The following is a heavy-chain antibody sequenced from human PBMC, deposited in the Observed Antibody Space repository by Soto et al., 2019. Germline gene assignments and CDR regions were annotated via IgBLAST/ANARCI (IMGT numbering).Heavy chain of an antibody. Sequence: GVSLRVSCAASGCTFISYAMSWVRQAPGKGLEWVAVIWYDGSNKYYADSVKGRFTISRDNSKNTLYLQMNSLRAEDTAVYYCARDVGYGISGFDYWGQGTLVTVSS. J-gene: IGHJ4*02. V-gene: IGHV3-33*08. CDR2: IWYDGSNK. CDR3: ARDVGYGISGFDY. D-gene: IGHD5-12*01. CDR1: GCTFISYA.